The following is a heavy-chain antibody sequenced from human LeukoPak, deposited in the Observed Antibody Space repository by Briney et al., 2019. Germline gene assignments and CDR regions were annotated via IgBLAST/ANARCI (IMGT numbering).Heavy chain of an antibody. CDR3: ARGFEVGNWFDP. V-gene: IGHV3-11*06. Sequence: GGSLRLSCAASGFAFSDYYMSWIRQAPGEGLEWVSYIRSSNSDTKYADSVKGRFTISRDNAKNTLYLQMNSLRAEDTAVYYCARGFEVGNWFDPWGQGTLVTVSS. CDR1: GFAFSDYY. D-gene: IGHD2-21*01. CDR2: IRSSNSDT. J-gene: IGHJ5*02.